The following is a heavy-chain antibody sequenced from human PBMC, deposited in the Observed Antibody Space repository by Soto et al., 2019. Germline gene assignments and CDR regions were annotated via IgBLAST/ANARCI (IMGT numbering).Heavy chain of an antibody. CDR2: ISYEGSNK. CDR3: ARDRSVGLLRALYYYGMDV. V-gene: IGHV3-30-3*01. Sequence: VGSLRLSCAASGFTFSSYAMHWVLQAPGKALEWVAVISYEGSNKYYADSVKGRFTIYRDNSKNTLYLQMNSLRAEDTAVYYCARDRSVGLLRALYYYGMDVWGQGT. CDR1: GFTFSSYA. J-gene: IGHJ6*02. D-gene: IGHD1-26*01.